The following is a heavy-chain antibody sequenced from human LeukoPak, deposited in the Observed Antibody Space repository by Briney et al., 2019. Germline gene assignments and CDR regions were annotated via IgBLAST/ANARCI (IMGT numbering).Heavy chain of an antibody. J-gene: IGHJ4*02. CDR3: AREGGNSGYDYAYYFDY. Sequence: SETLSLTCTVSGGSISSGGYYWSWIRQHPGKGLEWIGYIYYSGSTYYNPSLKSRVTISVDTSKNQFSLKLSSVTAADTAVYYCAREGGNSGYDYAYYFDYWGQGTLVTVSS. V-gene: IGHV4-31*03. D-gene: IGHD5-12*01. CDR1: GGSISSGGYY. CDR2: IYYSGST.